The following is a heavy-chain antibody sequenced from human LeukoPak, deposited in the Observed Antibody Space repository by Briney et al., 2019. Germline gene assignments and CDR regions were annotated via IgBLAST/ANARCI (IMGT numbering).Heavy chain of an antibody. CDR3: ARPYSSSSPLGAYYFDY. J-gene: IGHJ4*02. Sequence: GGSLGLSCAASGFTFSSYAMHWVRQAPGKGLEWVAVISYDGSNKYYADSVKGRFTISRDNSKNTLYLQMNSLRAEDTAVYYCARPYSSSSPLGAYYFDYWGQGTLVTVSS. CDR2: ISYDGSNK. V-gene: IGHV3-30-3*01. CDR1: GFTFSSYA. D-gene: IGHD6-6*01.